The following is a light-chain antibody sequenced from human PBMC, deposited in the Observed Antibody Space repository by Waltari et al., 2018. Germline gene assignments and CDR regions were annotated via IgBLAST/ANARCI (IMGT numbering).Light chain of an antibody. CDR1: QTFSSTY. V-gene: IGKV3-20*01. CDR3: QQFATSLLT. Sequence: DIVLTQSPGTLSLSPGERGTLSCRASQTFSSTYLAWYQQKPGQAPRLLIYGASSRAAGIPDRFSGSGSGTDFTLTISRLEPEDFAVYYCQQFATSLLTFGGGTKVEIK. J-gene: IGKJ4*01. CDR2: GAS.